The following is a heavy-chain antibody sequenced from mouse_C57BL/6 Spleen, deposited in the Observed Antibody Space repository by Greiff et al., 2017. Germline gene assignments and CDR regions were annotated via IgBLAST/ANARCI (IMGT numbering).Heavy chain of an antibody. CDR1: GYTFTSYW. CDR3: ARYYSNYEGYFDV. V-gene: IGHV1-55*01. CDR2: IYPGSGST. Sequence: VQLQQSGAELVKPGASVKMSCKASGYTFTSYWITWVKQRPGQGLEWIGDIYPGSGSTNYNEKFKSKATLTVDTSSSTAYMQLSSLTSEDSAVYYCARYYSNYEGYFDVWGTGTTVTVSS. D-gene: IGHD2-5*01. J-gene: IGHJ1*03.